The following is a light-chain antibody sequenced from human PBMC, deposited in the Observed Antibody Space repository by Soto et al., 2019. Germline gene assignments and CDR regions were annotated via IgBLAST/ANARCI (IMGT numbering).Light chain of an antibody. J-gene: IGKJ2*01. CDR2: DAS. CDR1: QSVTTY. Sequence: EVVLTQSPATLSLSPGERATLSCRASQSVTTYLAWYQHRPGQAPRLLIYDASTRAPGIAARFSGSGSGTDFTLTISSLEPEDFAVYYCQQRSNWPPEYTFGQGTKLEIK. CDR3: QQRSNWPPEYT. V-gene: IGKV3-11*01.